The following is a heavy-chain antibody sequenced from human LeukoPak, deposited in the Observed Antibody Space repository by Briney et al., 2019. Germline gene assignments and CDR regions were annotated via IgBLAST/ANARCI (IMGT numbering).Heavy chain of an antibody. Sequence: SETLSLTCTVSGGSISSYYWSWIRQPPGKGLEWIGYIYYSGSTNYNPSLKSRVTISVDTSKNQFSLKLSSVTAADTAVYYCARSYSSSWYLDYWDQGTLVTVSS. CDR1: GGSISSYY. J-gene: IGHJ4*02. CDR3: ARSYSSSWYLDY. V-gene: IGHV4-59*01. CDR2: IYYSGST. D-gene: IGHD6-13*01.